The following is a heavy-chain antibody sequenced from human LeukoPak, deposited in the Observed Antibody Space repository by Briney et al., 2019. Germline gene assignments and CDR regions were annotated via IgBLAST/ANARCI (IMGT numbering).Heavy chain of an antibody. CDR1: GFILSTYW. CDR3: VRDGRWPLVGDF. CDR2: IKEDGSEK. D-gene: IGHD4-23*01. J-gene: IGHJ4*02. V-gene: IGHV3-7*01. Sequence: PGGSLRLSCVVSGFILSTYWMSWVRQAPGKGLQWVACIKEDGSEKYYVNSVKGRFTISRDNVKNSIYLQMNSLRGEDTAVYYCVRDGRWPLVGDFWGQGTLDAVSS.